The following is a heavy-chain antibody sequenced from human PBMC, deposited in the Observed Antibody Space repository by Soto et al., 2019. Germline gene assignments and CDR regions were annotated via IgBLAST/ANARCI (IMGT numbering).Heavy chain of an antibody. CDR1: GFSFSSYA. CDR2: ISHDGINK. D-gene: IGHD6-19*01. V-gene: IGHV3-30-3*01. Sequence: QVRLVESGGGVVQPGRSLRLSCTASGFSFSSYAMYWFRQPPGKGLEWVAVISHDGINKHYADSVKGRVTVSRDNSNHSLDLQLNSLRGEDTAMYYCARDRYSSDYFVKWFVPWGQGTLVTVSS. CDR3: ARDRYSSDYFVKWFVP. J-gene: IGHJ5*02.